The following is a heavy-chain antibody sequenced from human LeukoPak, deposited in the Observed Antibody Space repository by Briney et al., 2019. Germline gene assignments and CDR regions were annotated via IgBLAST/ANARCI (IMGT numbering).Heavy chain of an antibody. CDR1: GGSISSYY. D-gene: IGHD2-2*02. CDR2: IYYSGST. V-gene: IGHV4-59*01. Sequence: KPSETLSLTCTVSGGSISSYYWSWIRQPPGKGLEWIGYIYYSGSTNYNPSLKSRVTISVDTSKNQFSLKLSSVTAADTAVYYCARLRPGNCSSTSCYMGGGNYYYYYMDVWGKGTTVTVSS. J-gene: IGHJ6*03. CDR3: ARLRPGNCSSTSCYMGGGNYYYYYMDV.